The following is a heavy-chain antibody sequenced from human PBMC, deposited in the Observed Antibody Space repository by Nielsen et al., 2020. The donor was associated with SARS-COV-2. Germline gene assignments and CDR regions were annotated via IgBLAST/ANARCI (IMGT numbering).Heavy chain of an antibody. CDR3: ARDSYIVPTNYYFDY. D-gene: IGHD5-12*01. V-gene: IGHV3-7*01. CDR2: IKHDGSEQ. CDR1: GFTFSSHW. J-gene: IGHJ4*02. Sequence: GESLRLSCAASGFTFSSHWMSWVRQAPGKGLEWLANIKHDGSEQYYVDSVKGRFTMSRDNAKNLLYLQMNSLRDDDTAVYYCARDSYIVPTNYYFDYWGQGALVTVSS.